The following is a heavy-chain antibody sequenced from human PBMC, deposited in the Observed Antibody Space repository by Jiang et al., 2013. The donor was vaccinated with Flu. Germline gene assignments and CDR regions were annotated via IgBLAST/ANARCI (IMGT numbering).Heavy chain of an antibody. CDR3: ARGRAGRWLQLPFFDY. D-gene: IGHD5-24*01. J-gene: IGHJ4*02. V-gene: IGHV4-59*01. Sequence: PGLVKPSETLSLTCTVSGGSISSYYWSWIRQPPGKGLEWIGYIYYSGSTNYNPSLKSRVTISVDTSKNQFSLKLSSVTAADTAVYYCARGRAGRWLQLPFFDYWGQGTLVTVSS. CDR1: GGSISSYY. CDR2: IYYSGST.